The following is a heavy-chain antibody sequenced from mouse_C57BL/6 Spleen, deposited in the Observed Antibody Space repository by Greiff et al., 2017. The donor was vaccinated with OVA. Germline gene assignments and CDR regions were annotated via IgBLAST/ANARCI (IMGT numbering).Heavy chain of an antibody. CDR2: ISDGGSYT. D-gene: IGHD2-5*01. CDR3: ARESPTYYSNRGYYFDY. V-gene: IGHV5-4*01. CDR1: GFTFSSYA. J-gene: IGHJ2*01. Sequence: EVQLVESGGGLVKPGGSLKLSCAASGFTFSSYAMSWVRQTPDKRLEWVATISDGGSYTYYPDNVKGRFTISRDNAKNNLYLQMSHLKSEDTAMYYCARESPTYYSNRGYYFDYWGQGTTLTVSS.